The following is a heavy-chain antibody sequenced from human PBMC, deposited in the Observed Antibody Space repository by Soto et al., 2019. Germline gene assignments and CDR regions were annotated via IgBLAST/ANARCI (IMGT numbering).Heavy chain of an antibody. J-gene: IGHJ4*02. CDR3: ARDRLRLGELSLIGYFDY. D-gene: IGHD3-16*02. V-gene: IGHV3-30*15. CDR1: GFTFTSYA. Sequence: QVQLVESGGSVVQPGRSLRLSCEASGFTFTSYAMHWVRQAPGKGLEWAAVISYDGINEYYADSVKGRFTISRDNSKNTLFLQMSSLRVEDTAVYYCARDRLRLGELSLIGYFDYWGQGTLVTVSS. CDR2: ISYDGINE.